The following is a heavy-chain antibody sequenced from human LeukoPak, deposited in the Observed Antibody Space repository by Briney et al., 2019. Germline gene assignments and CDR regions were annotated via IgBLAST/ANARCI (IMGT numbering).Heavy chain of an antibody. D-gene: IGHD3-10*01. Sequence: PGGSLRLSCAASGFTFSSYAMNWVRQAPGKGLEWVSAISGSGSTTYYADSVKGRFTISRDNSKNTLYLEVISLTAEDTAVYYCAKDDAWLRFGEWSQGTLVTVSS. CDR1: GFTFSSYA. CDR3: AKDDAWLRFGE. V-gene: IGHV3-23*01. CDR2: ISGSGSTT. J-gene: IGHJ4*02.